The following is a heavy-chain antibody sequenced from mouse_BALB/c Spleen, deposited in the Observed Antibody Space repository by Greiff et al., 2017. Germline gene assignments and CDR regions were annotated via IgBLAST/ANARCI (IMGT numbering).Heavy chain of an antibody. J-gene: IGHJ3*01. Sequence: EVKVEESGGGLVQPGGSMKLSCVASGFTFSNYWMNWVRQSPEKGLEWVAEIRLKSNNYATHYAESVKGRFTISRDDSKSSVYLQMNNLRAEDTGIYYCTRGRGTFITPDYAFAYWGQGTLVTVSA. CDR2: IRLKSNNYAT. CDR3: TRGRGTFITPDYAFAY. D-gene: IGHD1-1*01. V-gene: IGHV6-6*02. CDR1: GFTFSNYW.